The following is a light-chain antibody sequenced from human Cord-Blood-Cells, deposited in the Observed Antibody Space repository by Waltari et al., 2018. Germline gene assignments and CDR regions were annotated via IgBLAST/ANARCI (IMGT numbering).Light chain of an antibody. V-gene: IGKV3-20*01. CDR1: QSVSSSY. CDR2: GAS. Sequence: DIVLTQSPGTLSLSPGERATLSCRASQSVSSSYLAWYQQKPGQAPRLLIYGASSRATGIPARFSGSGSGTAFTLTISRLEPEDFAVYYCQQYGSPLTFGGGTKVEIK. CDR3: QQYGSPLT. J-gene: IGKJ4*01.